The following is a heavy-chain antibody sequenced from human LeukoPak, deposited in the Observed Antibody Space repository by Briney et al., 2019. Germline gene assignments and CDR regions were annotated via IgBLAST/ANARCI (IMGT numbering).Heavy chain of an antibody. V-gene: IGHV3-23*01. CDR3: AKVLSSTWRSGSYTWDV. J-gene: IGHJ6*02. CDR2: ISASAATT. CDR1: GFTFSTYA. D-gene: IGHD1-26*01. Sequence: PGGSLRLSYAASGFTFSTYAMSWVRQAPGMGLEWVSTISASAATTYNADSVRGRFTISRDNSKSTLYLQVNSLRAEDTAVYYCAKVLSSTWRSGSYTWDVWGQGTTVTVSS.